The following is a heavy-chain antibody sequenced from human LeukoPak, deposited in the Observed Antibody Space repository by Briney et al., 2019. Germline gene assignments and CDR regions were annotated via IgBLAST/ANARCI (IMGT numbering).Heavy chain of an antibody. CDR2: IKEDGTDK. J-gene: IGHJ3*01. Sequence: PGGSLRLSCAASGFTFSSYGMHWIRQAPGKGLEWVANIKEDGTDKNYVDSMRGRFTISRDNAKNTLYLQMNSLRDEDTALYYCAIHGGGTIRIEAFDVWGQGTMVTISS. V-gene: IGHV3-7*03. D-gene: IGHD3-3*01. CDR1: GFTFSSYG. CDR3: AIHGGGTIRIEAFDV.